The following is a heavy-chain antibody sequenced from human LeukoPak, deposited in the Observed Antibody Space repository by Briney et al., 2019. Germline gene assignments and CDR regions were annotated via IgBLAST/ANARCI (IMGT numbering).Heavy chain of an antibody. CDR1: GFIFSSYA. V-gene: IGHV3-23*01. Sequence: GGSLRLSCAASGFIFSSYAMSWVRQAPGKGLEWVSAISGSGGSTYYADSVKGRFTISRDNSKNTLYLQMNSLRAEDTAVYYCAKVGTSYGDYADWGQGTLVTVSS. J-gene: IGHJ4*02. D-gene: IGHD4-17*01. CDR2: ISGSGGST. CDR3: AKVGTSYGDYAD.